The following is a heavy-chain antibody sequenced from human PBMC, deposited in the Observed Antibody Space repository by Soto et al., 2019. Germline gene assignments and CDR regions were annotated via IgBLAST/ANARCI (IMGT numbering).Heavy chain of an antibody. V-gene: IGHV3-30*03. CDR1: GFSFNTSG. D-gene: IGHD3-3*01. CDR3: ATKVRVNNYIYYGMDV. J-gene: IGHJ6*02. Sequence: QVQLVESGGGVVQPGRALRLSCAASGFSFNTSGMHWVRQAPGKGLEWVAVIAFDGSQEFYGDSVRGRFTISRDNSKNTLFLQMKSLTPEDTAVYYCATKVRVNNYIYYGMDVWGQGTTVTDSS. CDR2: IAFDGSQE.